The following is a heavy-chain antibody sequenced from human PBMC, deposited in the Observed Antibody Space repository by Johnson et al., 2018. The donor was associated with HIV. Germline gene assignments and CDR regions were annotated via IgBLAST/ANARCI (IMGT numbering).Heavy chain of an antibody. CDR3: ARRGGPGGRGAFDI. CDR1: GFTFRSYA. J-gene: IGHJ3*02. CDR2: IGTAGDT. Sequence: VQLVESGGGVVQPGGSLRLSCAASGFTFRSYAMSWVRQPTGKRLEWVSGIGTAGDTYYPGSVQGRFTISRENAKNSLYRQMNSLRAGDTAVYYCARRGGPGGRGAFDIWGQGTMVTVSS. D-gene: IGHD3-16*01. V-gene: IGHV3-13*01.